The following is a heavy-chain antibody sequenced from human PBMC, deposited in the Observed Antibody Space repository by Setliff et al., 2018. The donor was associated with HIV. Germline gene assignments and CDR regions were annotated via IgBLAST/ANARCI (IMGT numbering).Heavy chain of an antibody. CDR1: GFTFSTYG. J-gene: IGHJ4*02. D-gene: IGHD6-19*01. CDR2: IRYVGSDE. CDR3: AKDRTSVWFEGFDY. V-gene: IGHV3-30*02. Sequence: PGGSLRLSCAASGFTFSTYGMHWVRQAPGKGLEWVAFIRYVGSDEYYADSVKGRFTISRDNSKNTLYLQMNSLRAEDTAVYYCAKDRTSVWFEGFDYWGQGTLVTVSS.